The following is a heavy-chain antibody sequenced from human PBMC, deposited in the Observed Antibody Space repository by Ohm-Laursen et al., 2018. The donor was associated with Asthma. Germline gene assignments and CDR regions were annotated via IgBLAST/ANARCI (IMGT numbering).Heavy chain of an antibody. V-gene: IGHV3-74*01. Sequence: SLSLSCAASGFTFSTYWMPWVRQSPGKALVWVSRVYGDGSNTIYADSVKGRFTISRDNAKNTLYLQMNSLRAEDTAVYYCTRGGHYGSYFDYWGQGTLVTVSS. CDR2: VYGDGSNT. CDR1: GFTFSTYW. CDR3: TRGGHYGSYFDY. J-gene: IGHJ4*02. D-gene: IGHD4-17*01.